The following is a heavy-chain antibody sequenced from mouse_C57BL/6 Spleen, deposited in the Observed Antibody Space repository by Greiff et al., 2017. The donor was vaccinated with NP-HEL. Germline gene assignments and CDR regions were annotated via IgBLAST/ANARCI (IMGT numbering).Heavy chain of an antibody. CDR1: GFTFSSYA. Sequence: EVKVVESGGGLVKPGGSLKLSCAASGFTFSSYAMSWVRQTPEKRLEWVATISDGGSYTYYPDNVKGRFTISRDNAKNNLYLQMSHLKSEDTAMYYCARAYDYDRGGFDYWGQGTTLTVSS. V-gene: IGHV5-4*03. D-gene: IGHD2-4*01. CDR2: ISDGGSYT. CDR3: ARAYDYDRGGFDY. J-gene: IGHJ2*01.